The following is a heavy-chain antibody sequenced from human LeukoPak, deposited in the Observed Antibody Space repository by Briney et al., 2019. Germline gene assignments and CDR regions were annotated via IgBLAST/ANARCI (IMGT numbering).Heavy chain of an antibody. V-gene: IGHV4-59*12. J-gene: IGHJ4*02. CDR1: GGSISSYY. CDR2: IYYSGST. D-gene: IGHD6-19*01. Sequence: PSETLSVTCTVSGGSISSYYWSWIRQPPGKGLEWIGYIYYSGSTNYNPSLKSRVTISVDTSKNQFSLKLSSVTAADTAVYYCAREATYGYSSGWYDYWGQGTLVTVSS. CDR3: AREATYGYSSGWYDY.